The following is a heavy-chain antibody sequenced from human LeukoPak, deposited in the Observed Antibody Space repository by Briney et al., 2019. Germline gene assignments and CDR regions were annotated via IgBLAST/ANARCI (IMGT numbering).Heavy chain of an antibody. CDR1: GLTFSTYW. D-gene: IGHD1-26*01. CDR2: ISTDGSST. CDR3: ATGRGTPLGF. Sequence: PGGSLRLSCAVSGLTFSTYWMHWVRQAPGKGLVWVSRISTDGSSTLYADSVKGRFTVSRDNAKNTLYLQMDSLRAEDTAMCYCATGRGTPLGFWGQGVLVTVSS. J-gene: IGHJ4*02. V-gene: IGHV3-74*01.